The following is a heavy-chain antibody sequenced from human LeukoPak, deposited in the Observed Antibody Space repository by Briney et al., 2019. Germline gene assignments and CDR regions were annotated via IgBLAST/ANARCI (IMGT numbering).Heavy chain of an antibody. CDR1: GFTFTSYA. CDR3: AKVPNQITTFLGGYFDY. J-gene: IGHJ4*02. Sequence: GGSLRLSCAASGFTFTSYAMSWVRQAPGKGLEWVSAISGSGGNTYYADSVKGRFTISRDNSKNTLYLQMNSLRADDTAVYYCAKVPNQITTFLGGYFDYWGQGTLVTVSS. D-gene: IGHD3-3*01. V-gene: IGHV3-23*01. CDR2: ISGSGGNT.